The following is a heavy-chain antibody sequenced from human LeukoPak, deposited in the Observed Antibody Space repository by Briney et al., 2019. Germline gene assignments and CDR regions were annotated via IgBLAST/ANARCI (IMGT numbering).Heavy chain of an antibody. Sequence: GGSLRLSCAASGFTFSSYSMDWVRQAPEKGLECVSSISSSSSYIYYADSVKGRFTISRDNAKNSLYLQMNSLRAEDTAVYYCARGRIAAAGRNWFDPWGQGTLVTVSS. CDR1: GFTFSSYS. CDR3: ARGRIAAAGRNWFDP. CDR2: ISSSSSYI. V-gene: IGHV3-21*01. D-gene: IGHD6-13*01. J-gene: IGHJ5*02.